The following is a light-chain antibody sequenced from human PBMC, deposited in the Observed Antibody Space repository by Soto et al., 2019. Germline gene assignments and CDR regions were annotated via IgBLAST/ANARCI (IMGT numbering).Light chain of an antibody. CDR1: SSDVGSYNL. CDR3: CSYASTSTFVL. Sequence: QSALTQPASVSGSPGQSITISCSGTSSDVGSYNLVSWYQHHPGKAPKLIIYEGAERPSGVSNRFSASKSGNTASLTISGLQTEDEADYYCCSYASTSTFVLFGGGTQLTVL. V-gene: IGLV2-23*03. CDR2: EGA. J-gene: IGLJ2*01.